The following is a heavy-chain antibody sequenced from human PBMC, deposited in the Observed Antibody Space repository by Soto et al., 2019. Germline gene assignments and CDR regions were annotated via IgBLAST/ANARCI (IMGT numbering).Heavy chain of an antibody. CDR1: GFTVSDS. J-gene: IGHJ4*02. V-gene: IGHV3-53*01. CDR2: IHSDGST. CDR3: ARDASGPFDY. Sequence: GGSLRLSCSVAGFTVSDSMSWVRQAPGKGLECVSFIHSDGSTHYTDSARGRFTISRDNSKNTLYLQMDRLRVDDTAVYFCARDASGPFDYWGQGTLVTVSS. D-gene: IGHD6-19*01.